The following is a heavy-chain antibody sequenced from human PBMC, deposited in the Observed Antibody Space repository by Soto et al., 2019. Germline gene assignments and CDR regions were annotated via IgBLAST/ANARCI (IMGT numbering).Heavy chain of an antibody. CDR2: ISTNSGHT. CDR1: GYTFTNYV. V-gene: IGHV1-18*04. Sequence: QVQLVQSGAEVKKPGASVKVSCKASGYTFTNYVISGVRQAPGQGLEWMGWISTNSGHTDYAQNLRGRVTMTTDTSTTTAYMELRSLRSDDTAVYYCAREEYRQLDHWGQGTLVTVSS. CDR3: AREEYRQLDH. D-gene: IGHD3-16*02. J-gene: IGHJ5*02.